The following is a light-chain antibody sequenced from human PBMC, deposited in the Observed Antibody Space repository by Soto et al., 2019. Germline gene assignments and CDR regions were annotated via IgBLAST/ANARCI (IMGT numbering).Light chain of an antibody. V-gene: IGKV3-11*01. Sequence: EIVLTQSPATLSLSPGERATLSCRASQSVRNSLIWYQQKPGQAPTLLIYDVSNRAAGIPARFSGSGSETDFTVTISSLAPADFAVYYCQQRYSWPITFGKGTRLEIK. CDR1: QSVRNS. CDR3: QQRYSWPIT. J-gene: IGKJ5*01. CDR2: DVS.